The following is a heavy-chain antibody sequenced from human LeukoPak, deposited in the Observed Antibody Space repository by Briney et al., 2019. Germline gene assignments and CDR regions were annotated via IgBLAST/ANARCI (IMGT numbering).Heavy chain of an antibody. J-gene: IGHJ4*02. CDR2: IWYDGSNK. CDR3: ARGLHRGSADY. D-gene: IGHD3-10*01. Sequence: GRSLRLSCAASGFTFGSYGMHWVRQAPGKGLEWVAVIWYDGSNKYYADSVKGRFTISRDNSKNTLYLQMNSLRAEDTAVYYCARGLHRGSADYWGQGTLVTVSS. CDR1: GFTFGSYG. V-gene: IGHV3-33*01.